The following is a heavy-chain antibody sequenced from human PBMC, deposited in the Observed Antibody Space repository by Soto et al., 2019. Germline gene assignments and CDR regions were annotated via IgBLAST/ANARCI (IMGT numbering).Heavy chain of an antibody. CDR2: ITSSSSTI. Sequence: GGSLRLSCAASGFTFSNYNMNWVRQAPGKGLEWVSYITSSSSTIYYADSVKGRFTISRDNSKNTLYLQMNSLRAEDTAVYYCAKEDGSVAGPSDYWGQGTLVTVSS. CDR1: GFTFSNYN. V-gene: IGHV3-48*01. J-gene: IGHJ4*02. CDR3: AKEDGSVAGPSDY. D-gene: IGHD6-19*01.